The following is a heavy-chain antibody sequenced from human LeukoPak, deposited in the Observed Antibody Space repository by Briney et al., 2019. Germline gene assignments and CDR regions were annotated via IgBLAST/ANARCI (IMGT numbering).Heavy chain of an antibody. CDR3: ARDLAGYSSGWHAY. CDR1: GYTFTSYG. CDR2: ISAYNGNT. Sequence: ASVKVSCKASGYTFTSYGISWVRQAPGQGLEWMGWISAYNGNTNYAQKLQGRVTMTTDTSTSTAYMELRSLRSDDTAVYYCARDLAGYSSGWHAYWGQGTLVTVSS. V-gene: IGHV1-18*01. J-gene: IGHJ4*02. D-gene: IGHD6-19*01.